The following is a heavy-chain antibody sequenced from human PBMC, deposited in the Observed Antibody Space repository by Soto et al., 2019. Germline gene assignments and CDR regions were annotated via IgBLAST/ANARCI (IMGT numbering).Heavy chain of an antibody. CDR3: AAERGISLGANTNGAFDI. J-gene: IGHJ3*02. CDR1: GFTFTSSA. Sequence: QMQLVQSGPEVKKPATSVKVSCKASGFTFTSSAVQWVRQARGLRLEWIGWIVVGSGNTNYAQKFQERVTITRDMSTSTAYMELSSLRSEDTAVYYCAAERGISLGANTNGAFDIWGQGTMVTVSS. CDR2: IVVGSGNT. V-gene: IGHV1-58*01. D-gene: IGHD1-26*01.